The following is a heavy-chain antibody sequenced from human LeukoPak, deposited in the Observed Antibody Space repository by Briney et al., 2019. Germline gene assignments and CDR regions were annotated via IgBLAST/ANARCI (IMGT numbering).Heavy chain of an antibody. Sequence: GESPQISCKGSGYSFTSYWIGWVRQMPGKGLEWMGIIYPGDSDTRYSPTFQGQVTISADKSISTAYLQWSSLKASDTAMYYCARSGRVEVNWFDPWGQGTLVTVSS. CDR2: IYPGDSDT. J-gene: IGHJ5*02. V-gene: IGHV5-51*01. CDR1: GYSFTSYW. CDR3: ARSGRVEVNWFDP. D-gene: IGHD3-10*01.